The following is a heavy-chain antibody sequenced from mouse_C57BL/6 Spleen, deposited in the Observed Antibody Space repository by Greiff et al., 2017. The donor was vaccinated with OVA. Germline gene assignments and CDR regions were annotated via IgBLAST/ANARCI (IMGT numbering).Heavy chain of an antibody. CDR1: GYTFTSYW. CDR2: IYPGSGST. J-gene: IGHJ2*01. D-gene: IGHD1-1*01. V-gene: IGHV1-55*01. CDR3: ARMYYGSSAFDH. Sequence: VQLQQSGAELVKPGASVKMSCKASGYTFTSYWITWVKQRPGQGLEWIGDIYPGSGSTNYNEKFKSKATLTVDTSSSTAYMQLSSLTSEDSAVYYCARMYYGSSAFDHWGQGTTLTVSS.